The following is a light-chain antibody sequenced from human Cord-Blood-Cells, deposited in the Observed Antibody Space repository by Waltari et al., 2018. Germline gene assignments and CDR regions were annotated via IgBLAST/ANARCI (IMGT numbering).Light chain of an antibody. CDR2: YDS. CDR3: QVWDSSSDHVV. V-gene: IGLV3-21*04. J-gene: IGLJ2*01. Sequence: SYVLTQPPSVSVAPGKTARITCGGNNIGSKSVHWYQQKPGQAPVLVIYYDSDRPSGIHERFSGSNSGNTATLTISRVEAVDEADYYCQVWDSSSDHVVFGGGTKLTVL. CDR1: NIGSKS.